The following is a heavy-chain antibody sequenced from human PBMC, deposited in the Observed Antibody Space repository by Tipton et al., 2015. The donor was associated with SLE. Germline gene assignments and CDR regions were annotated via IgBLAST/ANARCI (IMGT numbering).Heavy chain of an antibody. Sequence: TLSLTCIVSGGSITTTPSYWGWIRQSPGKGLEWIGSTHYSGTTYYNPSLESRVTMSMDTSKNEFSLNLRSVTATDTAVYYCARLWQPTGGWFDPWGQGLPVTVSS. CDR2: THYSGTT. CDR3: ARLWQPTGGWFDP. V-gene: IGHV4-39*01. J-gene: IGHJ5*02. CDR1: GGSITTTPSY. D-gene: IGHD3-10*01.